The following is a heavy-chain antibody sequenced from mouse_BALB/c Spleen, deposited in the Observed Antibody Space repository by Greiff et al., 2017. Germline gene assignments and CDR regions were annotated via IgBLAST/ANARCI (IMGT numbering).Heavy chain of an antibody. J-gene: IGHJ2*01. Sequence: EVKLMESGGGLVQPGGSRKLSCAASGFTFSDYGMAWVRQAPGKGPEWVAFISNLAYSIYYADTVTGRFTISRENAKNTLYLEMSSLRSEDTAMYYCARASYYGYDFDYWGQGTTLTVSS. CDR1: GFTFSDYG. V-gene: IGHV5-15*02. CDR3: ARASYYGYDFDY. CDR2: ISNLAYSI. D-gene: IGHD1-2*01.